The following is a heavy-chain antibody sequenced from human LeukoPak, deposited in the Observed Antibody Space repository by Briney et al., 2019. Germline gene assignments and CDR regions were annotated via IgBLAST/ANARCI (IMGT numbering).Heavy chain of an antibody. J-gene: IGHJ6*03. CDR3: ARANRAVAGDYYYWYMDV. CDR1: GYTFTDYY. Sequence: GASVKVSCKASGYTFTDYYMHWVRQAPGQGLEWMGWVNSNSGATDYAQKFQGRVTMTRDTSISTADMDLSRLRSDDTAVYYCARANRAVAGDYYYWYMDVWGKGTTVTVSS. CDR2: VNSNSGAT. V-gene: IGHV1-2*02. D-gene: IGHD2-15*01.